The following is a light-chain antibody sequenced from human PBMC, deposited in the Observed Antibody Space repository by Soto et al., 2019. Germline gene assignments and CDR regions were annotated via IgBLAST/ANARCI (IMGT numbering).Light chain of an antibody. J-gene: IGKJ1*01. CDR1: QSLLHSNGYNY. Sequence: DNVMTQSPLSLPVTPGEPASISCRFSQSLLHSNGYNYLDWYLQKPGQSPQLLIYLGSNRASGVPDRFSGSGSGTDFTLKISRVEAEDVGVYYCMQPLQSWTFGQGTKVDIK. CDR2: LGS. V-gene: IGKV2-28*01. CDR3: MQPLQSWT.